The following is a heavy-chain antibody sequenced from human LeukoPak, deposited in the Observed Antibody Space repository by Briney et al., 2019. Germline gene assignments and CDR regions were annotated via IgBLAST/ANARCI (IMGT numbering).Heavy chain of an antibody. V-gene: IGHV5-51*01. CDR2: SDT. CDR3: ARRLDYYDSSGYSYYFDY. J-gene: IGHJ4*02. D-gene: IGHD3-22*01. Sequence: SDTRYSPSFQGQVTISADKSISTAYLQWSSLKASDTAMHYCARRLDYYDSSGYSYYFDYWGQGTLVTVSS.